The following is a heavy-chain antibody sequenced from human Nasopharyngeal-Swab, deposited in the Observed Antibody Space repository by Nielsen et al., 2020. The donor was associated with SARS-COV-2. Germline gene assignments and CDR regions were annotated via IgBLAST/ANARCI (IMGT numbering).Heavy chain of an antibody. V-gene: IGHV3-23*01. CDR1: GFTFSSYA. CDR2: ISGSGGST. CDR3: AKDWEVGATSYYYYMDV. D-gene: IGHD1-26*01. Sequence: GESLKISCAASGFTFSSYAMSWVRQAPGKGQEWVSAISGSGGSTYYADSVKGRFTIPRDNSKNTLYLQMNSLRAEDTAVYYCAKDWEVGATSYYYYMDVWGKGTTVTVSS. J-gene: IGHJ6*03.